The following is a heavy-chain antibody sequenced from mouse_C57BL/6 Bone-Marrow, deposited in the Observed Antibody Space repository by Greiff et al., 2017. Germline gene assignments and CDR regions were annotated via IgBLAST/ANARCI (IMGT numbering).Heavy chain of an antibody. D-gene: IGHD2-4*01. CDR1: GCTFTDYN. CDR2: INPNNGGT. Sequence: EVQLKESGPELVKPGASVKIPCKASGCTFTDYNMDWVKQSNGKSLEWIGDINPNNGGTIYNQKFKGKATVTVDKSSRPAYMELRSLTSEDTAFYYCARAGRITTHAMDYWCQGTSVTVSS. CDR3: ARAGRITTHAMDY. V-gene: IGHV1-18*01. J-gene: IGHJ4*01.